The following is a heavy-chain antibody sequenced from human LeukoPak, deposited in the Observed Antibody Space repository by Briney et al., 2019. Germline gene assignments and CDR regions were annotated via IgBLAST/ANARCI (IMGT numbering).Heavy chain of an antibody. CDR2: IYHSGST. CDR1: GGSISSGGYS. V-gene: IGHV4-30-2*01. CDR3: ARGSVVVTDLGWFDR. J-gene: IGHJ5*02. Sequence: PSQTLSLTCAVSGGSISSGGYSWSWLRQPPGKGLEWIGYIYHSGSTYYNPSLKSRVTISVDRSKNQFSLKLSSVTAADTAVYYCARGSVVVTDLGWFDRWGQGTLVTVSS. D-gene: IGHD2-21*02.